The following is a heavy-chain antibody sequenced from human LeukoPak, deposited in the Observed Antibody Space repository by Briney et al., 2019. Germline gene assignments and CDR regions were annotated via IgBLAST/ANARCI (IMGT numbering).Heavy chain of an antibody. CDR3: ARDMETVTTIDY. D-gene: IGHD4-11*01. V-gene: IGHV3-21*01. CDR2: ISAYGNSI. J-gene: IGHJ4*02. CDR1: GFTFSRYS. Sequence: PGGSLRRSCAASGFTFSRYSMNWVRQAPGKGLEWVSSISAYGNSIYYADSMRGRFNISRDNAKNSLYLQMNSLRAEDTAVYYSARDMETVTTIDYWGQGTLVSVSS.